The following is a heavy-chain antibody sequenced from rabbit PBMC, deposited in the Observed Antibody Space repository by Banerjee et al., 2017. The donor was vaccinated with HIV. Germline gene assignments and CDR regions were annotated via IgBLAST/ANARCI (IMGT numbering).Heavy chain of an antibody. D-gene: IGHD6-1*01. CDR2: IATSSGNT. V-gene: IGHV1S47*01. Sequence: QQQLVESGGGLVQPEGSLTLTCKASGFDFSSNLMCWVRQAPGKGLQWIGCIATSSGNTYYMSWVNGRFTISRSTSLNTVDLKMTSLTAADTATYFCARATDAGYAGYGYATWYYFNLWGQGTLVTVS. CDR1: GFDFSSNL. CDR3: ARATDAGYAGYGYATWYYFNL. J-gene: IGHJ4*01.